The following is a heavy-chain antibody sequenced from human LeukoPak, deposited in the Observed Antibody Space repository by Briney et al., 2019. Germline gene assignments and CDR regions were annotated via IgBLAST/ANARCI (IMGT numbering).Heavy chain of an antibody. CDR3: ARDGQQLVSDPYYYYMDV. J-gene: IGHJ6*03. CDR1: GGSISSSSYY. Sequence: PSETLSLTCTVSGGSISSSSYYWGWIRQPPGKGLEWIGSIYYSGSTYYNPSLKSRVTISVDTSKNQFSLKLSSVTAADTAVYYCARDGQQLVSDPYYYYMDVWGKGTTVTISS. CDR2: IYYSGST. D-gene: IGHD6-13*01. V-gene: IGHV4-39*07.